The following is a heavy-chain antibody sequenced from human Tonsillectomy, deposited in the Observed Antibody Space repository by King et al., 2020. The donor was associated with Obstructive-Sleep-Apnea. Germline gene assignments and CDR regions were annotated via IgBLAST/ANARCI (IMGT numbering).Heavy chain of an antibody. J-gene: IGHJ4*02. CDR3: AIYLRTPQTGNRGN. V-gene: IGHV4-4*02. Sequence: QLQESGPGLVKPSGTLSLNCAVSGGSISSSNWWSWVRQPPGKGLEWIGEIYHSGSTNYNPSLKSRVTISVDKSKNQFSLKLSSVTAADPALYYCAIYLRTPQTGNRGNCGQGTLVTVSS. CDR2: IYHSGST. D-gene: IGHD1-1*01. CDR1: GGSISSSNW.